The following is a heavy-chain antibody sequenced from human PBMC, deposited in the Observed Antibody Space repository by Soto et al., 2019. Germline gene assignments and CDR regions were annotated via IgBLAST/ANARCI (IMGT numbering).Heavy chain of an antibody. CDR1: GFTFSSYA. D-gene: IGHD3-10*01. CDR3: AREAGGSGRTDY. J-gene: IGHJ4*02. CDR2: ISYDGSNK. V-gene: IGHV3-30-3*01. Sequence: QVQLVESGGGVVQPGRSLRLSCAASGFTFSSYAMHCVRQAPGKGLEWVAVISYDGSNKYYADSVKGRFTISRDNSKNTLYLQMNSLRAEDTAVYYCAREAGGSGRTDYWGQGTLVTVSS.